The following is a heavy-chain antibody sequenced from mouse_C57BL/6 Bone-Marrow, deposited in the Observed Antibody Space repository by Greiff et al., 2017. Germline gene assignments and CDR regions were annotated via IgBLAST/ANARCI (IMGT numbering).Heavy chain of an antibody. J-gene: IGHJ3*01. Sequence: QVQLKQPGAELVMPGASVKLSCKASGYTFTSYWMHWVKQRPGQGLEWIGEIDPSDSYTNYNQKFKGKSTLTVDKSSSTAYMQLSSLTSEGSAVYYCARLGYGNYVAWFAYWGQGTLVTVSA. CDR3: ARLGYGNYVAWFAY. D-gene: IGHD2-10*02. CDR2: IDPSDSYT. CDR1: GYTFTSYW. V-gene: IGHV1-69*01.